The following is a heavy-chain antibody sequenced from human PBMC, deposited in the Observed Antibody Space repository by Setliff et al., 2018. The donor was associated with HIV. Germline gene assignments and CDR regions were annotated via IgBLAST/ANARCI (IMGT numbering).Heavy chain of an antibody. J-gene: IGHJ6*04. Sequence: PSETLSLTCAVYGGSFSGYYWSWIRQPPGKGLEWIGEIQHSGRINYNPSLRSRVTTSVDTSKNQFSLRLRSVTAADTAVYYCARVSCSSWYSIPRYYYNAMDVWGNGTTVTVSS. CDR1: GGSFSGYY. CDR2: IQHSGRI. D-gene: IGHD6-13*01. V-gene: IGHV4-34*01. CDR3: ARVSCSSWYSIPRYYYNAMDV.